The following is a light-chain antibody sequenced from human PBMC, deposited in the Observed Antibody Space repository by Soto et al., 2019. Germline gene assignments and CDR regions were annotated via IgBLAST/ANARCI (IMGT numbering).Light chain of an antibody. V-gene: IGKV3-20*01. CDR1: QSVTSGY. Sequence: EIVLTQSPGTLSLSPGERATLSCRASQSVTSGYLAWYQQQPNQAPRLLIYGASYRATDIPDRFSGGGSGTDFTLTISRLEPEDFAVYYCQHYSSSPLAITFGQGTRLEIK. CDR3: QHYSSSPLAIT. CDR2: GAS. J-gene: IGKJ5*01.